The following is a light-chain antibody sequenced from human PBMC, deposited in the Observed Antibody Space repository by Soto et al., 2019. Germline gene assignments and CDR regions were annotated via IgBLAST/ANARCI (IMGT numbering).Light chain of an antibody. CDR1: QSVSSY. V-gene: IGKV3-11*01. CDR2: DAS. Sequence: EIVLTQSPATLSWSPGERATVSFRASQSVSSYLAWYQQKPGQAPRLLIYDASNRATGIPARFSGSGSGTDFTLTISSLETEDFAVYYCQQRSNWLTFGGGTKVDI. CDR3: QQRSNWLT. J-gene: IGKJ4*01.